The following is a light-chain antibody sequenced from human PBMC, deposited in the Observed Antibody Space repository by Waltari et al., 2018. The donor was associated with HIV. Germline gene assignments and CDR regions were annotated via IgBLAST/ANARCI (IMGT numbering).Light chain of an antibody. CDR1: SSNIGSNY. J-gene: IGLJ3*02. Sequence: QSVLTQPPSASGTPGQRVTISCSGSSSNIGSNYLYWYQQVPGATPKLLIYRHDQRPAGGPDRFAGSKSGTSASLAISGLRSEDEADYYCAVWDDSLSGWVFGGGTKLTVL. CDR2: RHD. CDR3: AVWDDSLSGWV. V-gene: IGLV1-47*01.